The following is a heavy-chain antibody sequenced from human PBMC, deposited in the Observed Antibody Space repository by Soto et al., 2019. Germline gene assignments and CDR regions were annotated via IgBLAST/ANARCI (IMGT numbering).Heavy chain of an antibody. V-gene: IGHV4-59*08. J-gene: IGHJ4*02. CDR3: AGVIVTGYYRHDY. CDR2: IYYSGST. CDR1: GGSISSYY. D-gene: IGHD3-9*01. Sequence: SETLSLTCTVSGGSISSYYWSWIRQPPGKGLEWIGYIYYSGSTNYNPSLKSRVTISVDTSKNQFSLKLSSVTAADTAVYYCAGVIVTGYYRHDYWGQGTLVTVSS.